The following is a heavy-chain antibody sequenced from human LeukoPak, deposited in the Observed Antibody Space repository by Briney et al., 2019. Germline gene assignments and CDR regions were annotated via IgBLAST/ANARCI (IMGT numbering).Heavy chain of an antibody. CDR2: IKQDGSET. CDR3: VRGRGSDY. V-gene: IGHV3-7*04. Sequence: GGSLRLSCAASGFIFSSYWMTWVSQAPGKGMEWVAIIKQDGSETYYVDSVKGRFTISRDNAKNSLYLQINDLRTEDSAVYYCVRGRGSDYWGQGTLVTVSS. J-gene: IGHJ4*02. CDR1: GFIFSSYW.